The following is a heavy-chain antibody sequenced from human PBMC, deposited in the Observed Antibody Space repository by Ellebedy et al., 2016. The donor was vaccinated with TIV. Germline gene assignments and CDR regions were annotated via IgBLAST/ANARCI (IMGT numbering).Heavy chain of an antibody. CDR1: GFTFSSYW. CDR2: IKQDGSEK. J-gene: IGHJ4*02. Sequence: GGSLRLXXAASGFTFSSYWMSWVRQAPGKGLEWVANIKQDGSEKYYVDSVKGRFTISRDNAKNTLFLQVNSLRAEDTAVYYCARDTCFSTSCYSDYWGQGALVTVSS. CDR3: ARDTCFSTSCYSDY. V-gene: IGHV3-7*01. D-gene: IGHD2-2*01.